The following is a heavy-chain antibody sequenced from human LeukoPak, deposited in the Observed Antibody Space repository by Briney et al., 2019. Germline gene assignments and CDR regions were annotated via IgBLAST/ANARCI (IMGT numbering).Heavy chain of an antibody. V-gene: IGHV3-20*04. CDR1: GFTFDDYD. Sequence: PGGSLRLSCAASGFTFDDYDMSWVRQAPGKGLEWVSGINWHGGSIGYADSVKGRLTISRDNAKNSLYLQMHSLRAEDTAVYYCAKTILHYDILTGPLLGSAFDIWGQGTMVTVSS. J-gene: IGHJ3*02. CDR2: INWHGGSI. CDR3: AKTILHYDILTGPLLGSAFDI. D-gene: IGHD3-9*01.